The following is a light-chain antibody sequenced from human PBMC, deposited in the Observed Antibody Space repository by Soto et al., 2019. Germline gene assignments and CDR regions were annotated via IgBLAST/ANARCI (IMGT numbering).Light chain of an antibody. CDR2: AAS. CDR1: QDIRND. CDR3: LQAYNYPFT. J-gene: IGKJ3*01. Sequence: AIQMTQSPSSLSASVGDRVTITCRASQDIRNDLGWYQQKPGQAPNLLIFAASTLQIGVPSRFSGSGSGTCFTLTISSLQPEDFATYHCLQAYNYPFTFGPGTTVDIK. V-gene: IGKV1-6*01.